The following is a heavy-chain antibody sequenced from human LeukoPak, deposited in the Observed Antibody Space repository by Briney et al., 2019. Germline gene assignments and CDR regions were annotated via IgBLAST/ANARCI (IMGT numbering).Heavy chain of an antibody. CDR2: MNPNSGNT. J-gene: IGHJ4*02. CDR1: GYTFTSYD. V-gene: IGHV1-8*01. D-gene: IGHD6-6*01. CDR3: ARLPKYSRPLDY. Sequence: GASVKVSCKASGYTFTSYDINWVRQATGQGLEWMGWMNPNSGNTAYAQKFQGRVTMSRDTSISTAYMELNSLRSEDTAVYYCARLPKYSRPLDYWGQGTLVAVSS.